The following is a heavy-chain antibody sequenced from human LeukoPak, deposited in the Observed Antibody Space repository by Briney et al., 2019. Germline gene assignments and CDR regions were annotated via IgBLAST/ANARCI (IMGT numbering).Heavy chain of an antibody. Sequence: SVKVSCKASGGTFSSYAISWVRQAPGQGLEWMGGIIPICGTANYAQNVQGRVTITAAECTSTAYMELRRLRSAETAVYYSSIVITFPHGYSGYSNYYYYMDVWGKGTTVTVSS. J-gene: IGHJ6*03. CDR1: GGTFSSYA. V-gene: IGHV1-69*13. D-gene: IGHD5-12*01. CDR3: SIVITFPHGYSGYSNYYYYMDV. CDR2: IIPICGTA.